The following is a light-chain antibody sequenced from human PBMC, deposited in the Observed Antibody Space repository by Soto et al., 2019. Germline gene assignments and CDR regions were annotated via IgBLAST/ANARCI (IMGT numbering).Light chain of an antibody. Sequence: QSALTQPASVSGSPGQSTTISCTGTSSDVGGYNYVSWYQQHPGKAPKLMIYEVVNRPSGVSNRFSGSKSGNTASLTISGLQAEDEAEYYCSSYSSSFTVLFGGGTQLTVL. V-gene: IGLV2-14*01. CDR3: SSYSSSFTVL. CDR2: EVV. J-gene: IGLJ2*01. CDR1: SSDVGGYNY.